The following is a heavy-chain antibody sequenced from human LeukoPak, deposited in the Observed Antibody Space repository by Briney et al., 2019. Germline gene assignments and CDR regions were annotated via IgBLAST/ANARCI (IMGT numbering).Heavy chain of an antibody. CDR2: IYYSGST. CDR1: GGSISSSIYY. CDR3: ARLRDTMIFNY. Sequence: PSETLSLTCTVSGGSISSSIYYWGWIRQPPGKGLEWIGSIYYSGSTYYNPSLKSRVTISVDTSKNQFSLKLSSVTAADTAVYYCARLRDTMIFNYWGQGTLVTVSS. D-gene: IGHD3-22*01. V-gene: IGHV4-39*01. J-gene: IGHJ4*02.